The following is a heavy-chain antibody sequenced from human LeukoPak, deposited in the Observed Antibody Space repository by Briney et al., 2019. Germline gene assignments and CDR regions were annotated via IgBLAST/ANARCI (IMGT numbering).Heavy chain of an antibody. Sequence: SETLSLTCTVSGYSISSGYYWGWIRQPPGKGLEWIGSIYHSGSTYYNPSLRSRVTISVDTSKNQFSLKLTSVTAADTAVYYCARAGYSGSLRGAFDIWGQGTMVTVSS. V-gene: IGHV4-38-2*02. J-gene: IGHJ3*02. D-gene: IGHD1-26*01. CDR2: IYHSGST. CDR3: ARAGYSGSLRGAFDI. CDR1: GYSISSGYY.